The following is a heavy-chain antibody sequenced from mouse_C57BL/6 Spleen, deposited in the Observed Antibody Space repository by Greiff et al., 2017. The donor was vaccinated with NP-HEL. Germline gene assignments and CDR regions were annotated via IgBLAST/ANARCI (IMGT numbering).Heavy chain of an antibody. Sequence: VKLQQSGAELVKPGASVKMSCKASGYTFTTYPIEWMKQNHGKSLEWIGNFHPYNDDTKYNEKFKGKATLTVEKSSSTVYLELSRLTSDDSAVYYCAKGYYGSSSDWYFDVWGTGTTVTVSS. CDR2: FHPYNDDT. CDR1: GYTFTTYP. V-gene: IGHV1-47*01. CDR3: AKGYYGSSSDWYFDV. J-gene: IGHJ1*03. D-gene: IGHD1-1*01.